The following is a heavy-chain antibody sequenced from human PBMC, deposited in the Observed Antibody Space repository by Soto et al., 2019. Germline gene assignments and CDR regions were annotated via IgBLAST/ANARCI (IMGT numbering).Heavy chain of an antibody. D-gene: IGHD4-4*01. Sequence: ASVKVSCKASGYTFTSYGISWVRQAPGQGLEWMGWISAYNGNTNYAQKLQGRVTMTTDTSTSTAYMELRSLRSDDTAVYYCARDDPVTTLDWFDPWGQGTLVTVSS. CDR1: GYTFTSYG. CDR2: ISAYNGNT. CDR3: ARDDPVTTLDWFDP. V-gene: IGHV1-18*01. J-gene: IGHJ5*02.